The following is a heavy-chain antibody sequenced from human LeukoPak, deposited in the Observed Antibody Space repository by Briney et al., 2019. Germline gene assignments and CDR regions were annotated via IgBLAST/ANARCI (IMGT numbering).Heavy chain of an antibody. CDR2: INHSGST. V-gene: IGHV4-34*01. CDR1: GGSISNYY. Sequence: SETLSLTCTVSGGSISNYYWSWIRQPPGKGLEWIGEINHSGSTNYNPSLKSRVTISVDTSKNQFSLKLSSVTAADTAVYYCARGDDAFDIWGQGTMVTVSS. CDR3: ARGDDAFDI. J-gene: IGHJ3*02.